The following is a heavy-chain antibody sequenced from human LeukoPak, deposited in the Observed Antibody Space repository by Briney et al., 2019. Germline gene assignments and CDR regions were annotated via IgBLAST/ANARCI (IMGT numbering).Heavy chain of an antibody. CDR3: ARGEMATMEVDY. Sequence: SVKVSCKASGGTFSSYAISWVRQAPGQGLEWMGRIIPIFGTANHAQKFQGRVTITTDESTSTAYMELSSLRSEDTAVYYCARGEMATMEVDYWGQGTLVTVSS. CDR1: GGTFSSYA. D-gene: IGHD5-24*01. J-gene: IGHJ4*02. V-gene: IGHV1-69*05. CDR2: IIPIFGTA.